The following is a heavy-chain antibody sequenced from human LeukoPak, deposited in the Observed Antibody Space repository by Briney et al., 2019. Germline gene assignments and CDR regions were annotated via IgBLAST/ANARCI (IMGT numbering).Heavy chain of an antibody. D-gene: IGHD1-1*01. J-gene: IGHJ6*03. CDR1: GFTFNTYN. V-gene: IGHV3-21*01. Sequence: SGGSLRLSCAASGFTFNTYNMNWVRQAPGKGLEWVSSISTSSSYIYYADSVKGRFTISRDNAKNSLYLQMNSLRAEDTAVYYCASNTLDPTYYYMDVWGKGTTVTISS. CDR3: ASNTLDPTYYYMDV. CDR2: ISTSSSYI.